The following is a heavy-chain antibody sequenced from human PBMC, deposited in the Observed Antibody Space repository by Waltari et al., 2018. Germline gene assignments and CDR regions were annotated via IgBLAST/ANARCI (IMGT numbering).Heavy chain of an antibody. CDR3: AREGSIAAAGSLDY. J-gene: IGHJ4*02. CDR2: INSDGSST. D-gene: IGHD6-13*01. CDR1: GFPFSSYW. V-gene: IGHV3-74*01. Sequence: EVQLVESGGGLVQPGGSLRLSCAASGFPFSSYWLHWVRQAPGKGLVWVSRINSDGSSTSYADSVKGRFTISRDNAKNTLYLQMNSLRAEDTAVYYCAREGSIAAAGSLDYWGQGTLVTVSS.